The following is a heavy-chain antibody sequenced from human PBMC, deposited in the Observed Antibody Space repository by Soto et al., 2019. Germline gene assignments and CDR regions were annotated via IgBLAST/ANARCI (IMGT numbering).Heavy chain of an antibody. Sequence: ASVKVSCKASGYTFTSYTMHWVRQAPGQRLEWMGWINAGNGNTKYSQKFQGRVTISRDTSARTAYMELRSLRSDDTAVYYCARDIHGAPGYWGQGTLVTVSS. J-gene: IGHJ4*02. V-gene: IGHV1-3*01. CDR2: INAGNGNT. CDR3: ARDIHGAPGY. D-gene: IGHD2-2*02. CDR1: GYTFTSYT.